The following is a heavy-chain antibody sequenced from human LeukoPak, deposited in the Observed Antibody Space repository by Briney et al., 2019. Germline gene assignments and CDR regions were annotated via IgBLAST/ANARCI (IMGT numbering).Heavy chain of an antibody. CDR2: IKAKAHGGTV. Sequence: GGSLRLSCAASGFTFINAWMAWVRQAPGKGLEGVGRIKAKAHGGTVEYAAAVKGRFTISRDDSKNTLYLQMNSLKTEDTAVYYCTTDGVGVEGATYDNWGQGTLVSVSS. J-gene: IGHJ4*02. CDR3: TTDGVGVEGATYDN. CDR1: GFTFINAW. D-gene: IGHD1-26*01. V-gene: IGHV3-15*01.